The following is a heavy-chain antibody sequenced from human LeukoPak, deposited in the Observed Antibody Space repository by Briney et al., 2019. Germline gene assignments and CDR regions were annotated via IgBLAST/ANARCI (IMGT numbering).Heavy chain of an antibody. CDR3: ARRKIMITFGGVINPIDY. J-gene: IGHJ4*02. CDR2: INPNSGGT. Sequence: ASVKVSCKASGYTFTGSYMHWVRQAPGQGLEWMGWINPNSGGTNYAQKFQGRVTMTRDTSISTAYMELSRLRSDDTAVYYCARRKIMITFGGVINPIDYWGQGTLVTVSS. V-gene: IGHV1-2*02. CDR1: GYTFTGSY. D-gene: IGHD3-16*02.